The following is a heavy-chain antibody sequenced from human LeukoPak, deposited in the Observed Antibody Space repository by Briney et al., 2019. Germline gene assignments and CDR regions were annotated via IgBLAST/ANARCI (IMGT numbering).Heavy chain of an antibody. Sequence: PGGSLRLSCAASGFTFISYEMNWVRQAPGKGLEWVAAIWFDGIRKYYADSVKGRLTISRDNSKNTLYLQMNSLRAEDTAVYYCARDLEDSSPFGAFDMWGQGTMVTVSS. CDR2: IWFDGIRK. CDR1: GFTFISYE. D-gene: IGHD3-22*01. V-gene: IGHV3-33*08. J-gene: IGHJ3*02. CDR3: ARDLEDSSPFGAFDM.